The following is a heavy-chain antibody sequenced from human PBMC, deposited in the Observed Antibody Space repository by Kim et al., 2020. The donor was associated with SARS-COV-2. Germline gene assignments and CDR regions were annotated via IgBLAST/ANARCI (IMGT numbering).Heavy chain of an antibody. CDR2: T. Sequence: TNYAQKLQGRVTMTTDTSTSTAYMELRSLRSDDTAVYYCAVSSGEGSLGYWGQGTLVTVSS. D-gene: IGHD3-22*01. V-gene: IGHV1-18*01. CDR3: AVSSGEGSLGY. J-gene: IGHJ4*02.